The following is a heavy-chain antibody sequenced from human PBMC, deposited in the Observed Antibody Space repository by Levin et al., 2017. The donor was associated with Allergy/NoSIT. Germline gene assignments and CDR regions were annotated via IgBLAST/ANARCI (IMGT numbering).Heavy chain of an antibody. J-gene: IGHJ4*02. Sequence: GGSLRLSCAASGFTFSSYAMHWVRQAPGKGLEWVAVISYDGSNKYYADSVKGRFTISRDNSKNTLYLQMNSLRAEDTAVYYCARDLRPRPFDYWGQGTLVTVSS. CDR3: ARDLRPRPFDY. CDR1: GFTFSSYA. V-gene: IGHV3-30-3*01. CDR2: ISYDGSNK.